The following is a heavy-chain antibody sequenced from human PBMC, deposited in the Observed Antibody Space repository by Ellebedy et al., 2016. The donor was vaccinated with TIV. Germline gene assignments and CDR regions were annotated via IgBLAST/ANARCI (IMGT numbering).Heavy chain of an antibody. CDR3: ARDPVGVGPAFDI. Sequence: GESLKISCAASGLTFSSPAMSWVRQVPGKGLEWVSSVSGSCGNKYYADSVKGRFTISRDNSKDTLYLQVNSLRAEDTAVYYCARDPVGVGPAFDIWGQGTMVTVSS. CDR2: VSGSCGNK. V-gene: IGHV3-23*01. CDR1: GLTFSSPA. J-gene: IGHJ3*02. D-gene: IGHD4-23*01.